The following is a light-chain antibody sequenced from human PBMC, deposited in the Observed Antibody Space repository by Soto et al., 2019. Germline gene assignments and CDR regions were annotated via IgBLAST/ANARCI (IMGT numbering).Light chain of an antibody. CDR3: QQYPTSPPWT. Sequence: EIVLTQSPGTLSLSPGERATLSCRASQSISSTSLAWYQQKSGQAPRLLIYGASNRATGIPDRFSGSGSATDFTLTISRLEPEDCAVYYCQQYPTSPPWTFGQGTTVEIK. CDR1: QSISSTS. J-gene: IGKJ1*01. CDR2: GAS. V-gene: IGKV3-20*01.